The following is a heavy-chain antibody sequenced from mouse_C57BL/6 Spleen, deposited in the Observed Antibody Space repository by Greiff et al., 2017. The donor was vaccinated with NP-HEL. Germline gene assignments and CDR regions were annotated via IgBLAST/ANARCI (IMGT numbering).Heavy chain of an antibody. V-gene: IGHV1-52*01. D-gene: IGHD1-1*01. CDR3: ARGGYGSSYFFAY. J-gene: IGHJ3*01. Sequence: QVQLKQPGAELVRPGSSVKLSCKASGYTFTSYWMHWVKQRPIQGLEWIGNIDPSDSETHYNQKFKDKATLTVDKSSSTAYMQLSSLTSEDSAVYYCARGGYGSSYFFAYWGQGTLVTVSA. CDR1: GYTFTSYW. CDR2: IDPSDSET.